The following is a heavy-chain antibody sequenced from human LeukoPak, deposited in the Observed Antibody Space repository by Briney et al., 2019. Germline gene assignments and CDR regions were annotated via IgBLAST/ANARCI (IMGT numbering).Heavy chain of an antibody. CDR2: IYSDNT. CDR3: ARRAGAYSHPYDY. Sequence: HSGGSLRLSCTVSGFTVSSNSMSWVRQAPGTGLEWVSFIYSDNTHYSDSVKGRFTISRDNSKNTLYLQMNSLRAEDTAVYYCARRAGAYSHPYDYWGQGTLVTVSS. CDR1: GFTVSSNS. D-gene: IGHD4/OR15-4a*01. V-gene: IGHV3-53*01. J-gene: IGHJ4*02.